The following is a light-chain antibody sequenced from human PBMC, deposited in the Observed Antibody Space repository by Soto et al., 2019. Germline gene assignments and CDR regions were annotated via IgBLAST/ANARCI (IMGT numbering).Light chain of an antibody. J-gene: IGKJ1*01. Sequence: VLTQSPGTPSLSTGERATLSCRASQSVSNNYLAWYQQKPGQAPRLLIYGASNRATGIPDRFSGSGSGTDFTLTISRLEPEDFAVYYCQQYGSSGTFGQGTKVDI. CDR3: QQYGSSGT. CDR1: QSVSNNY. CDR2: GAS. V-gene: IGKV3-20*01.